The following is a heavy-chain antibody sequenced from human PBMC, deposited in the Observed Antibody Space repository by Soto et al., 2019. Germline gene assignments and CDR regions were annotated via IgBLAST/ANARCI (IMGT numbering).Heavy chain of an antibody. CDR3: ARQFVDTAMDPYYFDY. CDR1: GGSIRSSSY. V-gene: IGHV4-39*01. J-gene: IGHJ4*02. Sequence: PSETLSLTCTVSGGSIRSSSYWGWIRQPPGKGLEWIGTIYYSGSTYYNPSLKSRVTISVDTSKNQFSLKLSSVTAADTAVYYCARQFVDTAMDPYYFDYWGQGTLVTVSS. D-gene: IGHD5-18*01. CDR2: IYYSGST.